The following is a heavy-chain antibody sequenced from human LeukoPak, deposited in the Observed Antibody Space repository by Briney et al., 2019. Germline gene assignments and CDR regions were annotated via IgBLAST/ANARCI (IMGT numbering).Heavy chain of an antibody. CDR3: AKDYYGSGSYFDY. Sequence: GGSLRLSCAASGFTFSSYAMSWVRQAPGKGLEWVSAISGSGGSTYYADSVKGRFTISRDNSKNTLYLQVNSLRAEDTAVYYCAKDYYGSGSYFDYWGQGTLVTVSS. CDR2: ISGSGGST. CDR1: GFTFSSYA. V-gene: IGHV3-23*01. J-gene: IGHJ4*02. D-gene: IGHD3-10*01.